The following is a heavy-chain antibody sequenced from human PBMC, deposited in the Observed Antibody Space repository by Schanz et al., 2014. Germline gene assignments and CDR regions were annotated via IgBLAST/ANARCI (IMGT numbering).Heavy chain of an antibody. J-gene: IGHJ4*02. CDR3: VKSATLSYSSVWFEG. CDR2: IGRRGQVI. V-gene: IGHV3-21*04. D-gene: IGHD6-19*01. CDR1: GFPFSYYT. Sequence: EVQLVESGGGLVQPGGSLRLSCAVSGFPFSYYTMNWVRQAPGKGPEWVACIGRRGQVIYYADSMEGRFTISRDNAQNSLFLQMNSLKPDDTAFYYCVKSATLSYSSVWFEGWGQGTLVTVSS.